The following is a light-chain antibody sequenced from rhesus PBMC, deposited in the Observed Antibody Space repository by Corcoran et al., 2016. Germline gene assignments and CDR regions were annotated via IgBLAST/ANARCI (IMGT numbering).Light chain of an antibody. Sequence: EIVMTQSPATLSLSPGETVTLSCRASESVGSYLAWYQQKPGQAPKLLVHWASFRATGIPDRFSGSGSRTDFTLAIGSLEPGDVGVYHYQQYNDLLTFGEGTKVGIK. J-gene: IGKJ4*01. V-gene: IGKV3-40*01. CDR3: QQYNDLLT. CDR2: WAS. CDR1: ESVGSY.